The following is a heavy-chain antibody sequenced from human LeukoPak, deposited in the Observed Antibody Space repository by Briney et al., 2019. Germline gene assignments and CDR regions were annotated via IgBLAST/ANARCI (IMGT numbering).Heavy chain of an antibody. J-gene: IGHJ3*02. Sequence: MPSETLSLTCTVSGGSISSNTYYWAWIRQPPGKGLEWIGSIYHTGSTYYNPSLKSRVTISVDTSKNQFSLKLSSVTAADTAVYYCARDRGGDIVVVPAIDAFDIWGQGTMVTVSS. CDR3: ARDRGGDIVVVPAIDAFDI. V-gene: IGHV4-39*07. CDR2: IYHTGST. CDR1: GGSISSNTYY. D-gene: IGHD2-2*01.